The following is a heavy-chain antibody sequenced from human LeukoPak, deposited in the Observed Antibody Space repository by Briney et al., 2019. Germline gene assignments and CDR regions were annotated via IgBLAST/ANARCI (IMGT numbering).Heavy chain of an antibody. CDR1: GFTFSSYG. CDR3: ARDPGQLDYYYGMDV. Sequence: GRPLRLSCAASGFTFSSYGMHWVRQAPGKGLEWVAVIWYDGSNKYYADSVKGRFTISRDNSKNTLYLQMNSLRAEDTAVYYCARDPGQLDYYYGMDVWGKGTTVTVSS. CDR2: IWYDGSNK. D-gene: IGHD5-18*01. J-gene: IGHJ6*04. V-gene: IGHV3-33*01.